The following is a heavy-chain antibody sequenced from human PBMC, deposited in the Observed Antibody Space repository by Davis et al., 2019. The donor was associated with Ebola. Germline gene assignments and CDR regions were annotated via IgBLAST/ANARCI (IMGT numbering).Heavy chain of an antibody. CDR2: ISGDSLYT. V-gene: IGHV3-11*06. CDR3: ARDGLIPTSYCSGGSCYSDYGMDV. CDR1: GFTFTDYY. J-gene: IGHJ6*04. Sequence: PGGSLRLSCAASGFTFTDYYMGWIRQAPGKGLEWVSYISGDSLYTNYADSVRGRLTISRDDAKNSLYLQMNSLRAEDTAVYYCARDGLIPTSYCSGGSCYSDYGMDVWGKGTTVTVSS. D-gene: IGHD2-15*01.